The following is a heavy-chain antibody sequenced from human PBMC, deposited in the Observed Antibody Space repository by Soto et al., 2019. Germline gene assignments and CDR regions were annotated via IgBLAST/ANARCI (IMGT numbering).Heavy chain of an antibody. Sequence: ESLKISCKGSGYSFTSYWIGWVRQMPGKGLEWMGIIYPGDSDTRYSPSFQGQVTISADKSISTAYLQWSSLKASDTAMYYCARRYRYCSGGSCCSVSSRDGMDVWGQGTTVTVSS. D-gene: IGHD2-15*01. CDR2: IYPGDSDT. CDR3: ARRYRYCSGGSCCSVSSRDGMDV. CDR1: GYSFTSYW. V-gene: IGHV5-51*01. J-gene: IGHJ6*02.